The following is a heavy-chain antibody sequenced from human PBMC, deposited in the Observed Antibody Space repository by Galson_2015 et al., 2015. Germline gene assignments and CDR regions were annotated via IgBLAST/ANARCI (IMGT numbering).Heavy chain of an antibody. V-gene: IGHV3-30*18. CDR3: AKDQGGYRDIHTGDFDY. D-gene: IGHD5-18*01. J-gene: IGHJ4*02. CDR2: ISYDRSSK. CDR1: GFTFSSYG. Sequence: SLRLSCAASGFTFSSYGMHWVRQAPGKGLEWVAVISYDRSSKYYADSVKGRFTISRDNSKNTLYLQMNSLRAEDTAVYYCAKDQGGYRDIHTGDFDYWGQGTLVTVSS.